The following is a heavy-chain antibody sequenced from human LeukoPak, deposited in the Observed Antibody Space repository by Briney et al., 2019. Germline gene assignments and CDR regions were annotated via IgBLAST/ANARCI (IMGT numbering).Heavy chain of an antibody. V-gene: IGHV1-69*02. CDR1: GGTFTSYT. CDR3: ARGTSSSSGDWFDH. J-gene: IGHJ5*02. CDR2: IIPILGIA. Sequence: SVKVSCKASGGTFTSYTISWVRQAPGQGLEWMGRIIPILGIANYAQKFQGRVTITADKSTSTAYMELSSLRSEDTAVYYCARGTSSSSGDWFDHWGQGTLVTVSS. D-gene: IGHD6-6*01.